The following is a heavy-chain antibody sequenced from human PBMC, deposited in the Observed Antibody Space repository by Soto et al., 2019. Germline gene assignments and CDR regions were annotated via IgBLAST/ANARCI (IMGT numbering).Heavy chain of an antibody. Sequence: ASVKVSCKASGYTFTSYGISWLRQAPGQGLEWMGWISAYNGNTNYAQKLHGRVTMTTDTSTSTAYMELRSLRSDDTAVYYCARDGRPTYYDFWSGYYPINYYYYYGMDVWGQGTTVTVSS. V-gene: IGHV1-18*04. CDR1: GYTFTSYG. D-gene: IGHD3-3*01. J-gene: IGHJ6*02. CDR2: ISAYNGNT. CDR3: ARDGRPTYYDFWSGYYPINYYYYYGMDV.